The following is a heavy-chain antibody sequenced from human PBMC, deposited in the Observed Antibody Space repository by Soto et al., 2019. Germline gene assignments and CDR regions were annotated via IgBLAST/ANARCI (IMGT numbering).Heavy chain of an antibody. CDR2: NSWDRGSI. D-gene: IGHD6-13*01. CDR3: AKDLAAARRGYYFGMDV. J-gene: IGHJ6*02. V-gene: IGHV3-9*01. Sequence: SGVMLGEYSKLGGRQVLGKGQEWVSGNSWDRGSIGHADSGKGRFTISRDNAQNSLYLQMNSLRAEDTALYYCAKDLAAARRGYYFGMDVLGQGLTVTV. CDR1: GVMLGEYS.